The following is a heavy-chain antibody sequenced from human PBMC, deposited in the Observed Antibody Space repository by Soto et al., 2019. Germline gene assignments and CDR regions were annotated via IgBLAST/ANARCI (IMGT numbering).Heavy chain of an antibody. J-gene: IGHJ4*02. D-gene: IGHD2-21*02. CDR1: GYTFTSYA. CDR2: INAGNGNT. CDR3: ARSIVVVTALDS. V-gene: IGHV1-3*05. Sequence: QVQLVQSGAEEKKPGASVKVSCKASGYTFTSYAMHWVRQAPGQRLEWMGWINAGNGNTKYSHKFQGRVTITRDTSASTAYSELSSLRAEDTAVYYCARSIVVVTALDSWGQGTLVTVSS.